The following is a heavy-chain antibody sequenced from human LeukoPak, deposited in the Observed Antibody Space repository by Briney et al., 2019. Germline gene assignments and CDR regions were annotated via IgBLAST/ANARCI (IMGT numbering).Heavy chain of an antibody. V-gene: IGHV4-38-2*02. D-gene: IGHD3-3*01. Sequence: SETPSLTCTVSGYSISSGYYWGWIRQPPGKGLEWIGSIYHSGSTYYNPSLKSRVTISVDTSKNQFSLKLSSVTTADTAVYYCARDGYYDFWSGYLGYYYYYMDVWGKGTTVTVSS. CDR2: IYHSGST. CDR3: ARDGYYDFWSGYLGYYYYYMDV. J-gene: IGHJ6*03. CDR1: GYSISSGYY.